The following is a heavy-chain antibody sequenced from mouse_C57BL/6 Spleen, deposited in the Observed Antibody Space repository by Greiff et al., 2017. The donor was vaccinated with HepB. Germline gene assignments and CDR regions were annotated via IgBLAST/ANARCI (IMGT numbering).Heavy chain of an antibody. V-gene: IGHV1-64*01. CDR1: GYTFTSYW. D-gene: IGHD3-2*02. J-gene: IGHJ4*01. CDR3: ASSSGYYYAMDY. CDR2: IHPNSGST. Sequence: VQLQQPGAELVKPGASVKLSCKASGYTFTSYWMHWVKQRPGQGLEWIGMIHPNSGSTNYNEKFKSKATLTVDKSSSTAYMQLSSLTSEDSAVYYCASSSGYYYAMDYWGQGTSVTVSS.